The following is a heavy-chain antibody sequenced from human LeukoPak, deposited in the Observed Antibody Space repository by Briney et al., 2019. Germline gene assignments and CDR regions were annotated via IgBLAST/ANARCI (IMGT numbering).Heavy chain of an antibody. D-gene: IGHD2-15*01. CDR1: GGSISSSSYY. J-gene: IGHJ4*02. V-gene: IGHV4-39*07. Sequence: SETLSLTCTVSGGSISSSSYYWGWIRQPPGKGLEWIGSIYYSGSTNYNPSLKSRVTISVDTSKNQFSLKLSSVTAADTAVYYCAGSHMYCSGGSCQSDYWGQGTLVTVSS. CDR2: IYYSGST. CDR3: AGSHMYCSGGSCQSDY.